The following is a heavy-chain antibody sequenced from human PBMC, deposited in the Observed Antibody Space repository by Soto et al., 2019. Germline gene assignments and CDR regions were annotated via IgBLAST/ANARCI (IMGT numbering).Heavy chain of an antibody. Sequence: QVQLVQSGAEVKKPGSSVKVSCKASGGTFSSYAISWVRQAPGQGLEWMGGIIPIFGTANYAQKFQGRVTITADKSTSTAYMELSSLRSEDTAVYYCARSGYVRPRPSGGDGYYYYGMDVWGQGTTVTVSS. CDR3: ARSGYVRPRPSGGDGYYYYGMDV. J-gene: IGHJ6*02. CDR1: GGTFSSYA. D-gene: IGHD5-12*01. V-gene: IGHV1-69*06. CDR2: IIPIFGTA.